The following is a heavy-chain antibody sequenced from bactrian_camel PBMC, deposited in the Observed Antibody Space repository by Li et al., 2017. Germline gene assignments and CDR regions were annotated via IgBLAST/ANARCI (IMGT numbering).Heavy chain of an antibody. CDR3: AADGRELGGLIRTLGVIKEHYFEF. D-gene: IGHD1*01. CDR1: EDLYNSVC. V-gene: IGHV3S53*01. J-gene: IGHJ6*01. Sequence: GSVQAGGSLRLSCAASEDLYNSVCVGWFRQPPGKKREGVAAINDDDFTIYADSVKGRFTISQDNTENTLYLEINSLQPEDTAMYYCAADGRELGGLIRTLGVIKEHYFEFWGQGTQVTVS. CDR2: INDDDFT.